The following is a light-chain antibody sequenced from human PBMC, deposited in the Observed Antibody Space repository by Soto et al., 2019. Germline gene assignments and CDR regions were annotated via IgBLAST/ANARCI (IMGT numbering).Light chain of an antibody. CDR2: GAS. CDR3: QQYNNWPPSII. V-gene: IGKV3-15*01. J-gene: IGKJ5*01. Sequence: ELVLTQSPGTLSLSPGERATLSCRASQSVSSSYLAWYQQKPGQAPRLLIYGASSRATGVRPRFSGRGSGTEFTLTISNLQSEDSAAYYCQQYNNWPPSIIFGQGTRLEIK. CDR1: QSVSSSY.